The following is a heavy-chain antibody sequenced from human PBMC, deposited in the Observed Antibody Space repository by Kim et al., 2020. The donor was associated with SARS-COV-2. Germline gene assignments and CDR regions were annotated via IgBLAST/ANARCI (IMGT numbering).Heavy chain of an antibody. CDR2: XSDFSTTT. Sequence: GGSLRLSCATSGFPLSLYSMNWVRQAPGKGLEGVSHXSDFSTTTKYADSVKGRCTISRXXTKNSLYLQMNGLRXEDKXVYYCXRENXWXFD. D-gene: IGHD1-7*01. J-gene: IGHJ3*01. V-gene: IGHV3-48*04. CDR1: GFPLSLYS. CDR3: XRENXWXFD.